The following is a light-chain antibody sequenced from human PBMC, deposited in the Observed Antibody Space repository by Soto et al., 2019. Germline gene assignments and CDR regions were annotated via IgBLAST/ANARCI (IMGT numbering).Light chain of an antibody. CDR2: DAS. Sequence: EIPMSLSPFAVSASVRDRVTSTCRASQSIGSCLAWYQQISGRAPNLLIYDASSLQSGVPSRFSGSGSGTEFTLTISCLQPDDFATYCCPLYTSYSRRSGQGAK. V-gene: IGKV1-5*01. J-gene: IGKJ1*01. CDR3: PLYTSYSRR. CDR1: QSIGSC.